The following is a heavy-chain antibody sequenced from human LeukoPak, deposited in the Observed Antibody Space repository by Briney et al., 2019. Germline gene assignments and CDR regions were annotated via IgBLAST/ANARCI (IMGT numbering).Heavy chain of an antibody. D-gene: IGHD1-14*01. J-gene: IGHJ4*02. CDR2: ISSSSSYI. Sequence: GGSLRLSCAASGFTFSSYSMNWVRQAPGKGLEWVSSISSSSSYIYYADSVKGRFTISRDNAKNSLCLQMNSLRAEDTAVYYCARAHPRYYYDFWGQGTLVTVSS. CDR1: GFTFSSYS. V-gene: IGHV3-21*01. CDR3: ARAHPRYYYDF.